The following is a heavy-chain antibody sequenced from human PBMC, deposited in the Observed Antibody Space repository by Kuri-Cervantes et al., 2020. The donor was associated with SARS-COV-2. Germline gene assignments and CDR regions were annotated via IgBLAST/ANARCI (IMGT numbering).Heavy chain of an antibody. CDR1: GFTFDDYA. J-gene: IGHJ4*02. CDR2: ISWNSGSI. D-gene: IGHD3-3*01. Sequence: LSLTCAASGFTFDDYAMHWVRQAPGKGLEWVSGISWNSGSIGYADSVKGRFTISRDNAKNSLYLQMNSLRAEDTAVYYCARFPLIWSGYYSNWGYFDYWGQGTLVTVSS. CDR3: ARFPLIWSGYYSNWGYFDY. V-gene: IGHV3-9*01.